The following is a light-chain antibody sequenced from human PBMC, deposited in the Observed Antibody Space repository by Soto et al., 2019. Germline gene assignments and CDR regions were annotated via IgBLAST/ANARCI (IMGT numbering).Light chain of an antibody. V-gene: IGKV3-15*01. CDR3: QQYDYWWT. J-gene: IGKJ1*01. Sequence: VLPQSPGAVSVSPGERATLSCRASQSVTSNVAWYQQKPGQAPRLLIYRASARATGVPARFSGSGSGTEFTLTISSLQSEDFGIYYCQQYDYWWTFGQGTKVDI. CDR1: QSVTSN. CDR2: RAS.